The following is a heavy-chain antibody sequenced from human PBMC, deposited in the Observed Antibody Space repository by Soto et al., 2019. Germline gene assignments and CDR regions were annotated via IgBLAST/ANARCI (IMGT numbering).Heavy chain of an antibody. CDR2: IYTSGST. J-gene: IGHJ6*02. V-gene: IGHV4-4*07. CDR3: ARGGQIAAAGTDYYYGMDV. D-gene: IGHD6-13*01. CDR1: GGSISSYY. Sequence: PSETLSLTCTVSGGSISSYYWSWIRQPAGKGLEWIGRIYTSGSTNYNPSLKSRVTMSVDTSKNQFSLKLSSVTAADTAVYYCARGGQIAAAGTDYYYGMDVWGQGTTVTVSS.